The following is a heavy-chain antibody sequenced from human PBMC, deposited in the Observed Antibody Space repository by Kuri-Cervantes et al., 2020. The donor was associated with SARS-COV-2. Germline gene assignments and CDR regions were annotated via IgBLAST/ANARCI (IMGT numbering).Heavy chain of an antibody. CDR1: GFTVSSNY. D-gene: IGHD4-11*01. J-gene: IGHJ6*02. Sequence: GGSLRLSCAASGFTVSSNYMSWVRQAPGKGLEWVSVIYSGGSTYYADSVKGRFTISRDNSKNTLYLQMSSLRAEDTAVYYCARGGSNYYGMDVWGQGTTVTVSS. CDR3: ARGGSNYYGMDV. CDR2: IYSGGST. V-gene: IGHV3-66*01.